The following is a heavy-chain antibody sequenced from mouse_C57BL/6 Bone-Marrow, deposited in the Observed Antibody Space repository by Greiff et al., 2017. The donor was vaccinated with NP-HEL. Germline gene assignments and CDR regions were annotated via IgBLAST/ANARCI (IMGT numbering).Heavy chain of an antibody. CDR1: GYTFTDYY. CDR2: INPNKGGT. CDR3: ALPGLLQAWFAY. J-gene: IGHJ3*01. V-gene: IGHV1-26*01. D-gene: IGHD2-3*01. Sequence: EVQLQQSGPELVKPGASVKISCKASGYTFTDYYMNWVKQSHGKSLEWIGDINPNKGGTSYNQKFKGKATLTVDKSSSTAYMELRSLTSEDSAVYYCALPGLLQAWFAYWGQGTLVTVSA.